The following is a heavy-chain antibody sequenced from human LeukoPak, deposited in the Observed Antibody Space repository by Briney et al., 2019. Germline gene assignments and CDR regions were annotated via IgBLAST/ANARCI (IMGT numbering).Heavy chain of an antibody. J-gene: IGHJ4*02. D-gene: IGHD3-22*01. Sequence: PGGSLRLSCAASGFTFSSYWKYWVRQAPGKGPVWVARINTDGSSLNYADSVKGRFTISRDNAKNTLYLQMNSLGAEDTAVYYCARRINYYDSSGYYYVRYFDSWGQGTLVAVSS. V-gene: IGHV3-74*01. CDR1: GFTFSSYW. CDR2: INTDGSSL. CDR3: ARRINYYDSSGYYYVRYFDS.